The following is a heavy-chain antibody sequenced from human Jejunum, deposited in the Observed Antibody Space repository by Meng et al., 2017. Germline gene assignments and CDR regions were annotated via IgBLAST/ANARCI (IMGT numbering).Heavy chain of an antibody. J-gene: IGHJ4*02. Sequence: SETLSLTCAVSAGSVTSGTWWGWVRQSPGQGLEWIGEISHRGSTTYNPSLKSRVTISLDKSKNQFSLTLDSLTAADAAVYYCARDPRTNWASRYFDYWGQGTLVTVSS. V-gene: IGHV4-4*02. CDR3: ARDPRTNWASRYFDY. CDR1: AGSVTSGTW. CDR2: ISHRGST. D-gene: IGHD7-27*01.